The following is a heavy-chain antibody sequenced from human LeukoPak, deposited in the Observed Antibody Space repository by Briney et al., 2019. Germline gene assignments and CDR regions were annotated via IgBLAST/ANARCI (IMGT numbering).Heavy chain of an antibody. CDR1: GGTFSSYA. CDR2: IIPILDIA. Sequence: GASVKVSCKASGGTFSSYAISWVRQAPGQGLEWMGRIIPILDIANYAQKFQGRVTITADKSTSTAYMELSSLRSEDTAVYYCATYYYGSGSYLRSDWFDPWGQGTLVTVSS. J-gene: IGHJ5*02. V-gene: IGHV1-69*04. D-gene: IGHD3-10*01. CDR3: ATYYYGSGSYLRSDWFDP.